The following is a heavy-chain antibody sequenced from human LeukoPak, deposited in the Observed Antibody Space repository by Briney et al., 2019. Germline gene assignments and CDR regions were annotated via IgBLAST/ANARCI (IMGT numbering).Heavy chain of an antibody. V-gene: IGHV1-2*02. CDR2: INPNSGGT. Sequence: ASVKVSCKASGYTFTGYYMHWVRQAPGQGLEWMGWINPNSGGTNYAQKFQGRVTMTRDTSISTAYMELSSLRSEDTAVYYCARERRLRQLPFDYWGQGTLVTVSS. CDR1: GYTFTGYY. D-gene: IGHD4-17*01. CDR3: ARERRLRQLPFDY. J-gene: IGHJ4*02.